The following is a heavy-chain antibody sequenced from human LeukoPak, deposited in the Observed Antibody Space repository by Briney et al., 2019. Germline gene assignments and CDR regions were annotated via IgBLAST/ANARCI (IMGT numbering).Heavy chain of an antibody. V-gene: IGHV3-23*01. CDR2: ISGSGGTT. CDR1: RFTFSSYA. J-gene: IGHJ3*02. Sequence: GGSLRLSCAASRFTFSSYAMSWVRQAPGKGLEWVSAISGSGGTTYYADSVKGRFTISRDNSKNTLYLQMNSLRAEDTAVYYCARSFGYGVDAFDIWGQGTMVTVSS. CDR3: ARSFGYGVDAFDI. D-gene: IGHD5-18*01.